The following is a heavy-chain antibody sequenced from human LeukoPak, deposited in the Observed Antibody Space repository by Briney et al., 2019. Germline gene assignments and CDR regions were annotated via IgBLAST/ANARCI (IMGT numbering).Heavy chain of an antibody. CDR1: GYTFTDYY. Sequence: ASVKVSCKASGYTFTDYYIHWVRQAPGPGLEWMGWINPISGGTNYAQKFQGRVTMTRDTSSSTAYMELSSLRADDRAVYYCARDPDDSSGVYPIDYWGQGTLVTVSS. CDR2: INPISGGT. V-gene: IGHV1-2*02. CDR3: ARDPDDSSGVYPIDY. J-gene: IGHJ4*02. D-gene: IGHD3-22*01.